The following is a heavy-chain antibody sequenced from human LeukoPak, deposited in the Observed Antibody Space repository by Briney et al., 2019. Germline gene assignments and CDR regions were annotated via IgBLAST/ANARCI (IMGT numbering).Heavy chain of an antibody. V-gene: IGHV4-4*02. CDR2: IYHSGST. CDR1: GGSISSSNW. Sequence: PSETLSLTCAVSGGSISSSNWWSWVRQPPGKGLEWIGEIYHSGSTNYNPSLKSRDTISVDKSKNQFSLKLSSVTAADTAVYYCGSVRGQLWYYYYYYGMDVWGQGTTVTVSS. D-gene: IGHD5-18*01. J-gene: IGHJ6*02. CDR3: GSVRGQLWYYYYYYGMDV.